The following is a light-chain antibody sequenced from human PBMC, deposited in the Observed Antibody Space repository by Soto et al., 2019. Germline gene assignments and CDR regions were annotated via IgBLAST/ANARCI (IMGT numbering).Light chain of an antibody. V-gene: IGKV1-5*03. CDR3: QQYKTYPLT. CDR2: KAS. Sequence: DIQMTQSPSTLSASVRDRVTITCRASQSISTWLAWYQQKPGKAPNLLIYKASNLESGVPSRFSGSGSGTEFTLTISSLQPDDFATYYCQQYKTYPLTFGGGTKVDIK. CDR1: QSISTW. J-gene: IGKJ4*01.